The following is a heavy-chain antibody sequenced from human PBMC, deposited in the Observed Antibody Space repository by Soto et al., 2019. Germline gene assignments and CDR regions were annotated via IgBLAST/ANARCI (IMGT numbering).Heavy chain of an antibody. D-gene: IGHD3-16*01. CDR1: GGSTSSDNY. J-gene: IGHJ4*02. Sequence: QVQLQESGPGLVKPSQTLSLTCTVSGGSTSSDNYWSWIRQPPGKGLEWIGHIYYSGNTDYNPSLKSRLAISIDTSKNQFSLKLSSVTAADTAVYFCAREGGESSDGLYYFDSWGQGSLVTFSS. CDR3: AREGGESSDGLYYFDS. CDR2: IYYSGNT. V-gene: IGHV4-30-4*01.